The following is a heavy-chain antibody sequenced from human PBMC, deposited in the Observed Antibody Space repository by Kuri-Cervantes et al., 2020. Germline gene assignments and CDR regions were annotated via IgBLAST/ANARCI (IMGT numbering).Heavy chain of an antibody. CDR3: AKGDPYDFPSWGNLFDP. D-gene: IGHD3-3*01. CDR1: GFIVSGYY. V-gene: IGHV3-9*01. CDR2: ISWNSGRI. J-gene: IGHJ5*02. Sequence: GGSLRLSCAASGFIVSGYYMRWVRQAPGKGLEWVSGISWNSGRIGYADSVKGRFTISRDNAKNSLYLQMNSLRAEDTALYYCAKGDPYDFPSWGNLFDPWGQGTLVTVSS.